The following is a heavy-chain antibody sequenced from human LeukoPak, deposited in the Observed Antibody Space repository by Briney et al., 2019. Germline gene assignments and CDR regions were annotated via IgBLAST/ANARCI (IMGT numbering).Heavy chain of an antibody. CDR3: ARSQGGTMSLRHFDL. Sequence: GGSLRLSCAASGFTFSSYDIHWVRQTTGKGLEWVSAIDAAGGTYYSDSVKGRFTISRENAKNMLYLQMNSLRADDTAVYYCARSQGGTMSLRHFDLWGRGTLVTVSS. J-gene: IGHJ2*01. CDR1: GFTFSSYD. D-gene: IGHD3-22*01. V-gene: IGHV3-13*01. CDR2: IDAAGGT.